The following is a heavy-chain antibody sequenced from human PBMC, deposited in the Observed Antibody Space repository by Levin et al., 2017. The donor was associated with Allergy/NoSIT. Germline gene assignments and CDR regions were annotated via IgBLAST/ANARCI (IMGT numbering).Heavy chain of an antibody. D-gene: IGHD3-3*01. CDR3: AKNYDFWSGPFDY. CDR1: GFTFSNYA. Sequence: PGESLKISCAASGFTFSNYAMSWVRQTPGKGLEWVSFIRGSGGSTHYADSVKGRFTISRDNSKHMLYLQINSLRGEDTAVYFCAKNYDFWSGPFDYWGQGTLVTVSS. J-gene: IGHJ4*02. CDR2: IRGSGGST. V-gene: IGHV3-23*01.